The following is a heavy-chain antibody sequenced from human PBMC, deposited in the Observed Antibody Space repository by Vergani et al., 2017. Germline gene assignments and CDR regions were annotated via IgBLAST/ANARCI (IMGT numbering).Heavy chain of an antibody. CDR1: GFTFSSYA. D-gene: IGHD6-13*01. V-gene: IGHV3-21*01. CDR2: ISSSSSYI. CDR3: AIGVAAAGGDY. Sequence: EVQLLESGGGLVQPGGSLRLSCAASGFTFSSYAMSWVRQAPGKGLEWVSSISSSSSYIYYADSVKGRFTISRYNAKNSLYLQMNSLRAEDAAVDYCAIGVAAAGGDYWGQGTLVTVSS. J-gene: IGHJ4*02.